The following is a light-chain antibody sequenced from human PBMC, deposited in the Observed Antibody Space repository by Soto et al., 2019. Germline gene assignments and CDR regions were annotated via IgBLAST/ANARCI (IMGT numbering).Light chain of an antibody. CDR2: GAL. Sequence: EIVLTQSPGTLSLSPGERATLSCRASQSVSSNYLAWYQQKPGQAPRLLIYGALNRATGIPERFSGSGFGTDFTLTISRLEPEDFAVYYCQQYGISPWTFGQGTNVEIK. CDR3: QQYGISPWT. CDR1: QSVSSNY. V-gene: IGKV3-20*01. J-gene: IGKJ1*01.